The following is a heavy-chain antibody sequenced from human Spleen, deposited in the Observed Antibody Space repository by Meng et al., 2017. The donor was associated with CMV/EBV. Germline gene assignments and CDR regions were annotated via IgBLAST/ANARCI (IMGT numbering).Heavy chain of an antibody. CDR2: FYYSAST. J-gene: IGHJ4*02. CDR3: ARVKTVITPYYFDY. Sequence: SETLSLTCTVSGYSISSGYYWGWIRQPPGKGLEWIGYFYYSASTYYSPSLKSRATISIDTSKNQFSLKLSSVTAADTAVYYCARVKTVITPYYFDYWGQGTLVTVSS. V-gene: IGHV4-38-2*02. CDR1: GYSISSGYY. D-gene: IGHD4-23*01.